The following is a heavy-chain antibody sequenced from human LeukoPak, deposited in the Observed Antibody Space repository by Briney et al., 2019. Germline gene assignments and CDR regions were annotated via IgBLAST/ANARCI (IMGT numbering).Heavy chain of an antibody. J-gene: IGHJ5*02. Sequence: ASVKVSCKASGYTFTSYGISWVRQAPGQGLEWMGWISAYNGNTNYAQKLQGRVTMTTDTSTSTAYMELRSLRSDDTAVYYCARGPSRTIFGVVISHNWFDPWGQGTLVTVSS. D-gene: IGHD3-3*01. CDR2: ISAYNGNT. CDR1: GYTFTSYG. V-gene: IGHV1-18*01. CDR3: ARGPSRTIFGVVISHNWFDP.